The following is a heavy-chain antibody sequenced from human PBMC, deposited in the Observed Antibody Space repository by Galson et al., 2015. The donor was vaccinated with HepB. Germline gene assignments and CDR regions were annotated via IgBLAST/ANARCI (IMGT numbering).Heavy chain of an antibody. CDR1: GFTFSSYS. J-gene: IGHJ4*02. CDR2: ISSSSSYI. Sequence: SLRLSCAASGFTFSSYSMNWVRQAPGKGLEWVSSISSSSSYIYYADSVKGRFTISRDNAKNSLYLQMNSLRAENTAVYYCARDLRSNYYDSSGIGPYFDYWGQGTLVTVSS. V-gene: IGHV3-21*01. D-gene: IGHD3-22*01. CDR3: ARDLRSNYYDSSGIGPYFDY.